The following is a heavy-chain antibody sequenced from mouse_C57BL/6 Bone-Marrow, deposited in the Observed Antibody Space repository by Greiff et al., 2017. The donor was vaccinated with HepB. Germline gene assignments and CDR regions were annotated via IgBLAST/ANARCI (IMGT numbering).Heavy chain of an antibody. J-gene: IGHJ3*01. CDR1: GYTFTDYY. D-gene: IGHD2-10*01. CDR2: INPNNGGT. CDR3: ARYLLPTSPFAY. Sequence: VQLQQSGPELVKPGASVKISCKASGYTFTDYYMNWVKQSHGKSLEWIGDINPNNGGTSYNQKFKGKATLTVDKSSSTAYMELRSLTSEDSAVYYCARYLLPTSPFAYWGQGTLVTVSA. V-gene: IGHV1-26*01.